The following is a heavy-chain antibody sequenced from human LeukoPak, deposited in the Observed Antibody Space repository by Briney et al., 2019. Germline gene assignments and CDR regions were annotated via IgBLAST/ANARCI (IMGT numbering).Heavy chain of an antibody. D-gene: IGHD1-26*01. J-gene: IGHJ4*02. V-gene: IGHV4-39*07. CDR1: GGSISSSKYY. CDR3: ARVTVGALDY. CDR2: IFNSGNT. Sequence: KTSETLSLTCTVSGGSISSSKYYWGWIRQPPGKGLEWIGTIFNSGNTHYNPSLKSRVTISIHTSKNQFSLNLSSVTAADTAVYYCARVTVGALDYWGQGTLVTVSS.